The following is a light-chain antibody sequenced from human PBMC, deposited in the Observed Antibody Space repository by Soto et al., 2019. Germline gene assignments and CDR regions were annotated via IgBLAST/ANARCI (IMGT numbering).Light chain of an antibody. CDR2: GAS. J-gene: IGKJ2*01. CDR1: QSGTSSY. CDR3: QQYGSSPRT. V-gene: IGKV3-20*01. Sequence: EIVLTQSPGTLSLSPGERATLSCRASQSGTSSYLAWYQQKPGQAPRLLIYGASSRATGIPDRFSGSGSGTDFTLTINRLKPEDFAVYYCQQYGSSPRTFGQGTKLEIK.